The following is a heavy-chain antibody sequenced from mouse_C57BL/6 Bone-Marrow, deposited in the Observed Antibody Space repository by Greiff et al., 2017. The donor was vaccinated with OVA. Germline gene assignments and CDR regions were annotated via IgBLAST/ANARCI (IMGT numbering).Heavy chain of an antibody. CDR3: ARLRYYGTFDY. Sequence: VKLQESGAELVRPGTSVKMSCKASGYTFNNYWIGWAKQRPGHGLEWIGDIYPGGGYTKYNEKFKGKATLTADKSSSTAYMQISSLTSEDSAIYYCARLRYYGTFDYWGQGTTLTVSS. CDR2: IYPGGGYT. J-gene: IGHJ2*01. V-gene: IGHV1-63*01. CDR1: GYTFNNYW. D-gene: IGHD1-1*01.